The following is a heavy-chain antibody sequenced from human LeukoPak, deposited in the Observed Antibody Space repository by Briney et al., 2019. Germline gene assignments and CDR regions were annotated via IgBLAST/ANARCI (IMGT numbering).Heavy chain of an antibody. CDR3: ARGPYYYGGSAFDI. Sequence: SETLSLTCTVSGGSISSYYWSWIRQPPGKGLEWIGCIYYSGSTNYNPSLKSRVTISVDTSKNQFSLKLSSVTAADTAVYYCARGPYYYGGSAFDIWGQGTMVTVFS. D-gene: IGHD3-10*01. CDR1: GGSISSYY. J-gene: IGHJ3*02. CDR2: IYYSGST. V-gene: IGHV4-59*08.